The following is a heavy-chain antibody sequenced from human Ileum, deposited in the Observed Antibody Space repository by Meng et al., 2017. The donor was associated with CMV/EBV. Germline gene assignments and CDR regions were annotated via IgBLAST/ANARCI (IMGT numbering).Heavy chain of an antibody. CDR3: AKEWGGNYYFDH. J-gene: IGHJ4*02. D-gene: IGHD1-7*01. CDR2: ISTYNGNT. CDR1: GYSFTTYG. Sequence: ASVKVSCKGSGYSFTTYGISWVRQAPGQGLEWLGWISTYNGNTNYAQKFQGRVTLTTDTSTSTAYMELSSLRSEDTALYYCAKEWGGNYYFDHWGQGTLVTVSS. V-gene: IGHV1-18*01.